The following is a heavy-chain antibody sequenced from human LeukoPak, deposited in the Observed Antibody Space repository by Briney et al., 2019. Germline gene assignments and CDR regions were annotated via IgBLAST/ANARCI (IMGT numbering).Heavy chain of an antibody. CDR3: ARAHYDSSGSGDY. Sequence: ASVKVSCKASGYTFTDHYIHWMRQAPGQGLEWMGRINPNSGGTNYAQKFQGRVTMTRDMSISTAYMELSRLRSDDTAVCYCARAHYDSSGSGDYWGQGTLVTVSS. J-gene: IGHJ4*02. V-gene: IGHV1-2*06. D-gene: IGHD3-22*01. CDR1: GYTFTDHY. CDR2: INPNSGGT.